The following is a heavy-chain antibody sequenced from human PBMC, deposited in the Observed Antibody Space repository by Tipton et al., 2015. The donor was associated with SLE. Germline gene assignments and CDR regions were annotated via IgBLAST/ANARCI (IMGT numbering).Heavy chain of an antibody. V-gene: IGHV1-2*02. J-gene: IGHJ5*02. CDR3: ARDGRYYRSSWYWFDP. Sequence: VQLVQSGPEVKKPGASVKVSCKASGYTFTGYYMHWVRQAPGQGLEWMGWINPSSGGTNYAQKFQGRVTMTRDTSISTAYMEVSSLRSDDTAVYYCARDGRYYRSSWYWFDPWGQGTLVTVSS. D-gene: IGHD6-13*01. CDR1: GYTFTGYY. CDR2: INPSSGGT.